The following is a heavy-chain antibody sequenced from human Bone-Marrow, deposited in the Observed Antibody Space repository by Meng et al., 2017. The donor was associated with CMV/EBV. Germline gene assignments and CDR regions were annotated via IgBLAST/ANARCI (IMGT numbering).Heavy chain of an antibody. CDR1: GFTVSSNY. J-gene: IGHJ3*02. CDR3: AKDPERRRVAGYGPLDI. Sequence: GESLKISCAASGFTVSSNYMSWVRQAPGKGLEWASVIYRGGTTFYADSVKGRFTISRDNSKNTLYLQMNTLRAEDTAVYYCAKDPERRRVAGYGPLDIWGQGTLVTVSS. CDR2: IYRGGTT. V-gene: IGHV3-53*01. D-gene: IGHD6-19*01.